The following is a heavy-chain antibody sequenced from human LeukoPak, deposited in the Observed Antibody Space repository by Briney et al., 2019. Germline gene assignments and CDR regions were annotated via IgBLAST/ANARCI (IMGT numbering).Heavy chain of an antibody. J-gene: IGHJ4*02. D-gene: IGHD3-22*01. CDR2: IYYSGST. CDR3: ARDHQKYYYDSSGYSPFDY. Sequence: SETLSLTCTVSGGSINSYYWSWIRQPPGKGLEWIGSIYYSGSTYYNPSLKSRVTISVDTSKNQFSLKLSSVTAADTAVYYCARDHQKYYYDSSGYSPFDYWGQGTLVTVSS. V-gene: IGHV4-59*12. CDR1: GGSINSYY.